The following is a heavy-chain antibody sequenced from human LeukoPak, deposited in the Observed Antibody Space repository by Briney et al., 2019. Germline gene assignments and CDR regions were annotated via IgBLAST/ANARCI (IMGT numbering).Heavy chain of an antibody. J-gene: IGHJ4*02. CDR3: ARVGEYYYDSSGYYSGEDY. D-gene: IGHD3-22*01. CDR2: IIPILGIA. V-gene: IGHV1-69*04. Sequence: GASVKVSCKASGGTFSSHAISWVRQAPGQGLEWMGRIIPILGIANYAQKFQGRVTITADKSTSTAYMELSSLRSEDTAVYYCARVGEYYYDSSGYYSGEDYWGQGTLVTVSS. CDR1: GGTFSSHA.